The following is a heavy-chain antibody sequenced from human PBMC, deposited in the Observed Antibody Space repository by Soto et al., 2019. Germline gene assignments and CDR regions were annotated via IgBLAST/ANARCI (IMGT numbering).Heavy chain of an antibody. CDR1: GFTFSSYW. V-gene: IGHV3-7*01. Sequence: LRLSCAASGFTFSSYWMHWVRQAPGKGLEWVANIKQDGTEKYYVDSVKGRFTISRDNAKNLLYLQMNSLRAEDTAVYYCARDDLLDYWGRGTLVTVSS. J-gene: IGHJ4*02. CDR3: ARDDLLDY. CDR2: IKQDGTEK.